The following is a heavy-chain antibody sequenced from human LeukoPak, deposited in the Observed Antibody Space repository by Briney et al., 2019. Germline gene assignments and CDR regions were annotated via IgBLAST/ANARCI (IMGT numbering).Heavy chain of an antibody. CDR2: ISAYNGNT. V-gene: IGHV1-18*01. CDR3: ARDLGGDSSGYYSPSFDY. J-gene: IGHJ4*02. Sequence: ASVKVSCKASGYTFTSYGISWVRQAPGQGLEWMGWISAYNGNTNYAQKLQGRVTMTTDTSTSTAYMELRSLRSDDTAVYYCARDLGGDSSGYYSPSFDYWGQGTLVTVSS. D-gene: IGHD3-22*01. CDR1: GYTFTSYG.